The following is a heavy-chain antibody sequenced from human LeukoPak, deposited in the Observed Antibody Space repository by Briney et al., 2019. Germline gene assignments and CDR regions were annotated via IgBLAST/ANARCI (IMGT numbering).Heavy chain of an antibody. D-gene: IGHD3-10*01. J-gene: IGHJ5*02. V-gene: IGHV1-8*01. Sequence: ASVKVSCKASGYTFTSYDINWVRQATGQGLEWMGWMNPNSGNTGYAQKFQGRVTMTRNTSISTAYMELSSLRSEDTAVYYCAREDYYGSGSLDGFHNWFDPWGQGTLVTVSS. CDR3: AREDYYGSGSLDGFHNWFDP. CDR1: GYTFTSYD. CDR2: MNPNSGNT.